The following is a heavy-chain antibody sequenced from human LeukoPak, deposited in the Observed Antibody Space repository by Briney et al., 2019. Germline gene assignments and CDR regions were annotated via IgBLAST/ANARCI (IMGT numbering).Heavy chain of an antibody. CDR3: AREGGIAAAGIDY. J-gene: IGHJ4*02. CDR2: IKQDGSEK. D-gene: IGHD6-13*01. V-gene: IGHV3-7*01. CDR1: GFTFRSYW. Sequence: GGSLRLSCAASGFTFRSYWMSWVRQAPGKGLEWVANIKQDGSEKYYVDSVKGRFTISRDNAKNSLYLQMNSLRAEDTAVYYCAREGGIAAAGIDYWGQGTLVTVSS.